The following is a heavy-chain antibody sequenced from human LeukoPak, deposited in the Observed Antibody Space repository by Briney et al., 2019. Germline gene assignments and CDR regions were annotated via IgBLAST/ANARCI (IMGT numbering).Heavy chain of an antibody. CDR3: AKDFFQRNYGDPIYFDY. CDR1: GFTFSSYG. CDR2: IRYDGSNK. D-gene: IGHD4-17*01. V-gene: IGHV3-30*02. Sequence: PGGSLRLSCAASGFTFSSYGMHWVRQAPGKGLEWVAFIRYDGSNKYYADSVKGRFTISRDNSKNTLYLQMNSLRAEDTAVYYCAKDFFQRNYGDPIYFDYWGQGTLVTVSS. J-gene: IGHJ4*02.